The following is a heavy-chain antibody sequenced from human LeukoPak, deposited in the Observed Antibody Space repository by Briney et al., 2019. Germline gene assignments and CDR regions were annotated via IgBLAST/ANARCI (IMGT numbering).Heavy chain of an antibody. Sequence: GGSLRLSCAASGFTLSSYAMSWVRQAPGKGLEWGSAISGSGGSTYYADSVKGRFTISRDNSKNTLYLQMSSLRAEDTAVYYCAKDHGDCSGGSCLQYFYYYMDVWGKGTTVTVSS. J-gene: IGHJ6*03. CDR3: AKDHGDCSGGSCLQYFYYYMDV. CDR2: ISGSGGST. D-gene: IGHD2-15*01. V-gene: IGHV3-23*01. CDR1: GFTLSSYA.